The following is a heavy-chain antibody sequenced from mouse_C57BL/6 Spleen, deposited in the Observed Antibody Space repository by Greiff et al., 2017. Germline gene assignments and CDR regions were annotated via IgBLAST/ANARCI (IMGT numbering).Heavy chain of an antibody. CDR2: IYPGDGDT. V-gene: IGHV1-82*01. Sequence: QVQLQQSGPELVKPGASVKISCKASGYAFSSSWMNWVKQRPGKGLEWIGRIYPGDGDTNYNGKFKGKATLTADKSSSTAYMQLSSLTSEDSAVYVCARSDIYYGNYVPFDYWGQGTTLTVSS. D-gene: IGHD2-1*01. CDR1: GYAFSSSW. J-gene: IGHJ2*01. CDR3: ARSDIYYGNYVPFDY.